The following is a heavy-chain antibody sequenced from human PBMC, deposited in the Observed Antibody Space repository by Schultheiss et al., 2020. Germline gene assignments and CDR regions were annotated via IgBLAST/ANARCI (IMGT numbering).Heavy chain of an antibody. Sequence: SQTLSLTCTVSGGSISSYYWSWIRQPPGKGLEWIGYIYYSGSTNYNPSLKSRVTISVDRSKNQFSLKLSSVTAADTAVYYCARAVQFGEQAMDVWGQGTTVTVSS. V-gene: IGHV4-59*12. J-gene: IGHJ6*02. D-gene: IGHD3-16*01. CDR3: ARAVQFGEQAMDV. CDR2: IYYSGST. CDR1: GGSISSYY.